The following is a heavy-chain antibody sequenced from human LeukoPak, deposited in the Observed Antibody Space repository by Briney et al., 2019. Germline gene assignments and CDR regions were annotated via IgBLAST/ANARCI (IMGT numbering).Heavy chain of an antibody. CDR2: IFHSGST. CDR3: ASRLRHLLGY. J-gene: IGHJ4*02. CDR1: GGSISGSNW. Sequence: SGTLSLTCAVSGGSISGSNWWSWVRQPPGKGLEWIGEIFHSGSTNYSPSLKSRVTISIDKSKNQFSLKLTSATVADTAVYYCASRLRHLLGYWGQGNLVTVSS. V-gene: IGHV4-4*02. D-gene: IGHD3-16*01.